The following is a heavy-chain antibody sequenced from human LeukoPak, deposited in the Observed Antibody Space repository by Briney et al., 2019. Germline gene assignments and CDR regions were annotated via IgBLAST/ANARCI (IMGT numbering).Heavy chain of an antibody. CDR1: GGTFSSYS. CDR2: IIPIFGTA. Sequence: ASVKVSCKASGGTFSSYSISWVRQAPGQGLEGMGRIIPIFGTATYAQKFQGRVTITTDESTSTAYMELSSLRSEDTAVYYCARDSGRYYYYYMDVWGKGTTVTVSS. J-gene: IGHJ6*03. V-gene: IGHV1-69*05. CDR3: ARDSGRYYYYYMDV.